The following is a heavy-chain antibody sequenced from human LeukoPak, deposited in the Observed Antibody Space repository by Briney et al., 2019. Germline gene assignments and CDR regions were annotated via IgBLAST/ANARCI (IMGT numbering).Heavy chain of an antibody. J-gene: IGHJ6*03. CDR3: AREGGSGSPMDV. CDR1: GFTFSSYA. CDR2: ISYDGSNK. Sequence: GGSLRLSCAASGFTFSSYAMHWVRQAPGKWLEWVAVISYDGSNKYYADSVKGRFTISRDNSKNTLYLQMNSLRAEDTAVYYCAREGGSGSPMDVWGKGTTVTVSS. V-gene: IGHV3-30*01. D-gene: IGHD3-10*01.